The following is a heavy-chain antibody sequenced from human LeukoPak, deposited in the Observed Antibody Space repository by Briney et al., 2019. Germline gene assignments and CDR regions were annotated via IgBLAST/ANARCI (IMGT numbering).Heavy chain of an antibody. Sequence: SETLSLTCTVSGGSISSYYWSWIRQPPGKGLEWIGYIYYSGSTNYNPSLKSRVTISVDTSKNQFSLKLSSVTAADTAVYYCARDLVPSAFDIWGQGTMVTVSS. CDR1: GGSISSYY. J-gene: IGHJ3*02. V-gene: IGHV4-59*12. CDR2: IYYSGST. CDR3: ARDLVPSAFDI.